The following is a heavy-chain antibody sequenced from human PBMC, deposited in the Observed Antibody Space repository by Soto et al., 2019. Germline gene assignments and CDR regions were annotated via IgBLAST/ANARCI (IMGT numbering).Heavy chain of an antibody. Sequence: QVQLVQSGAEVKMPGASVKVSCKASGYTFTSSVISWLRQAPGQGLEWMGWISTYNGNTNYAQKFHGRLTMTTDTSTTTAYMELRSLRSDDTAVYSCARVQEVEPPANNVFDSWGQGTLVTVSS. CDR1: GYTFTSSV. CDR2: ISTYNGNT. D-gene: IGHD2-2*01. CDR3: ARVQEVEPPANNVFDS. V-gene: IGHV1-18*01. J-gene: IGHJ5*01.